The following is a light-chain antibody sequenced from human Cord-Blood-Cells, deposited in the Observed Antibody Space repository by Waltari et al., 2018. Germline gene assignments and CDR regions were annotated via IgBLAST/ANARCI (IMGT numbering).Light chain of an antibody. CDR2: GNS. J-gene: IGLJ3*02. Sequence: QSVLTQPPSVSGAPGQRVTISCTGSSSNIGAGYDVHWSQHLPGTAPKLLIYGNSNRPSGVPDRFSGSKSGTSASLAITGLQAEDEADYYCQSYDSSLSGSRVFGGGTKLTVL. CDR3: QSYDSSLSGSRV. V-gene: IGLV1-40*01. CDR1: SSNIGAGYD.